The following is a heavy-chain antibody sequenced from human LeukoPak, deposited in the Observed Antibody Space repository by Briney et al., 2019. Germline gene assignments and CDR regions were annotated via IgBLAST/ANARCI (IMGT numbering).Heavy chain of an antibody. CDR3: ARRSHNYYDISVFHWFDP. V-gene: IGHV4-4*07. Sequence: ASETLSLICTVSGGSISSYYWSWIRQPAGKGLEWIGRIYASGSTSYNPSLQSRVTIFVDTSENQFSLRLSSVSAADTAVYFCARRSHNYYDISVFHWFDPWGQGTLVTVSS. CDR2: IYASGST. D-gene: IGHD3-22*01. CDR1: GGSISSYY. J-gene: IGHJ5*02.